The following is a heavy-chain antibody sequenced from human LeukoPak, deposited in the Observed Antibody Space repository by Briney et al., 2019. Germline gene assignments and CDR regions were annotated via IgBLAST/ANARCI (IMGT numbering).Heavy chain of an antibody. V-gene: IGHV3-23*01. Sequence: GGSLRLSCAASGFTFSSSAMNWVRQAPGKGLEWVSTISGSGDRTYYADSVKGRFTISRDNSKNTLLLQTNSLRAEDTAVYYRAKGYYGSGSYGWFDYWGQGTLVTVSS. J-gene: IGHJ4*02. CDR3: AKGYYGSGSYGWFDY. CDR1: GFTFSSSA. CDR2: ISGSGDRT. D-gene: IGHD3-10*01.